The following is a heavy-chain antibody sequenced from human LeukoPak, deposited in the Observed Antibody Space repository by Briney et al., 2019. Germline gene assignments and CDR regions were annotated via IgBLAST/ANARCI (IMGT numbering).Heavy chain of an antibody. J-gene: IGHJ4*02. CDR3: ARDSVIIGGAKRSTIGY. V-gene: IGHV1-2*02. CDR1: GYTFTGYY. D-gene: IGHD1-26*01. Sequence: ASVKVSCKASGYTFTGYYMHWVRQAPGQGLEWMGWINPNSGGTNYAQKFQGRVTMTRDTSISTAYMELSRLRSDDTAVYYCARDSVIIGGAKRSTIGYWGQGTL. CDR2: INPNSGGT.